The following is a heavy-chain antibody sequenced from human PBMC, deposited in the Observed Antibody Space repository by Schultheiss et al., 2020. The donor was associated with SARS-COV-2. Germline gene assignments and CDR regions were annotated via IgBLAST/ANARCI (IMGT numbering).Heavy chain of an antibody. CDR2: IKQDGSEK. CDR1: GFTFFSFG. Sequence: GGSLRLSCAASGFTFFSFGMHWIRQAPGKGLEWVANIKQDGSEKYYVDSVKGRFTISRDNAKNSLHLQMNSLRAEDTAVYYCARRGDHDGSDYDYWGQGTLVTVAS. CDR3: ARRGDHDGSDYDY. J-gene: IGHJ4*02. D-gene: IGHD4-17*01. V-gene: IGHV3-7*01.